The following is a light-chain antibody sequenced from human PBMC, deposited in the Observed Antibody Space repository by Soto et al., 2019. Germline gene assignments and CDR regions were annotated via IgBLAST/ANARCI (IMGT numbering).Light chain of an antibody. CDR3: QQYYTTPWT. V-gene: IGKV4-1*01. CDR1: QSVLYDSNNKNY. J-gene: IGKJ1*01. Sequence: DIVMTQSPDSLAVSLGERATINCKSSQSVLYDSNNKNYLAWYQQKPGQPPKLLIYWASTRESGVPDRFSGSGCGTDFTLTISSLQAEDVALYYCQQYYTTPWTFGQGTKVEIK. CDR2: WAS.